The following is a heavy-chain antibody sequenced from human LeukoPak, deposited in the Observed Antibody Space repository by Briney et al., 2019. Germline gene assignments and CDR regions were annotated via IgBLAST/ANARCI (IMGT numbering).Heavy chain of an antibody. J-gene: IGHJ4*02. D-gene: IGHD1-7*01. V-gene: IGHV3-30*01. CDR3: ARGGVLTGTTCALDY. CDR1: GYTFTSYA. CDR2: ISFDGVNK. Sequence: RSPRLSSAAPGYTFTSYAIHSVRQAPGKGLEWVAVISFDGVNKYYADAVKGRFTLSRDNSRNMLYLQMDGLRAEDTAVYYCARGGVLTGTTCALDYWGQGTLVTVSS.